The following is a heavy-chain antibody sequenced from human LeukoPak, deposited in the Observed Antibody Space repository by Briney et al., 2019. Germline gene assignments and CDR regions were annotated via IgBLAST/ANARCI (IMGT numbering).Heavy chain of an antibody. D-gene: IGHD6-13*01. CDR3: ARPSRPYRSSEYFQH. J-gene: IGHJ1*01. CDR1: GFTFSRFE. CDR2: IAGSGSPI. Sequence: GGSLRLSCAASGFTFSRFEMNWVRQAPGKGLEWVSYIAGSGSPIYYADSVKGRFTISRDNAKNSLYLQMNSLRAEDTAVYYCARPSRPYRSSEYFQHWGQGTLVIVSS. V-gene: IGHV3-48*03.